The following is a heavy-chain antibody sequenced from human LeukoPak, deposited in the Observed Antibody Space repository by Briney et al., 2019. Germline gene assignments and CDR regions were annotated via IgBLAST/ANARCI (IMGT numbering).Heavy chain of an antibody. CDR3: ASDGGDTSALYNPLWFDY. Sequence: PSETLSLTCGVYGGSFSGYYWSWIRQPPGKGLEWIGEINHSGSTNYNPSLKSRVTISVDTSKNQFSLRLSSVTAADTAVSSCASDGGDTSALYNPLWFDYWGQGTLVTVSS. V-gene: IGHV4-34*01. CDR1: GGSFSGYY. D-gene: IGHD6-25*01. J-gene: IGHJ4*02. CDR2: INHSGST.